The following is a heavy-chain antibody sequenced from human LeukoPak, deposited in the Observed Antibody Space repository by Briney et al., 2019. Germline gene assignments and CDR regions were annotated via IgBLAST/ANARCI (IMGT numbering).Heavy chain of an antibody. J-gene: IGHJ4*02. V-gene: IGHV4-34*01. Sequence: SETLSLTCAVYGGSFSGYYWSWIRQPPGKGLEWIGEINHSGSTNYNPSLKSRVTISVDTSKTRFSLKLSSVTAADTAVYYCARGSSWYGLDYWGQGTLVTVSS. CDR3: ARGSSWYGLDY. D-gene: IGHD6-13*01. CDR1: GGSFSGYY. CDR2: INHSGST.